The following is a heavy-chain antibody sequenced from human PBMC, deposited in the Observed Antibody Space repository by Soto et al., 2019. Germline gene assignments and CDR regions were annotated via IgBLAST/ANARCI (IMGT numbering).Heavy chain of an antibody. CDR1: GFTFDDYA. D-gene: IGHD6-13*01. V-gene: IGHV3-9*01. CDR3: VKDESINWYSGHFRH. J-gene: IGHJ1*01. CDR2: INWNSGSI. Sequence: GGSLRLSCTASGFTFDDYAMHWVRQVPGKGLEWVSGINWNSGSIGYGDSVKGRFAISRDNAKNSLHLQMNSLSAEDTAFYYCVKDESINWYSGHFRHWGQGTLVTVSS.